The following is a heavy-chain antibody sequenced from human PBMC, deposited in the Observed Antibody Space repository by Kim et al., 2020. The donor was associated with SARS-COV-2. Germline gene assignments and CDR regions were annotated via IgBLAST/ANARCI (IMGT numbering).Heavy chain of an antibody. V-gene: IGHV3-30*18. CDR3: AKDRGALVSGKYQLLLLYGGVDTAMVLDY. Sequence: GGSLRLSCAASGFTFSSYGMHWVRQAPGKGLEWVAVISYDGSNKYYADSVKGRFTISRDNSKNTLYLQMNSLRAEDTAVYYCAKDRGALVSGKYQLLLLYGGVDTAMVLDYWGQGTLVTVSS. D-gene: IGHD5-18*01. J-gene: IGHJ4*02. CDR2: ISYDGSNK. CDR1: GFTFSSYG.